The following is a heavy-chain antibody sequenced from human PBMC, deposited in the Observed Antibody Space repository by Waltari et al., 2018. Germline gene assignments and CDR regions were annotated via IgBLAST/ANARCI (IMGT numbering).Heavy chain of an antibody. CDR1: GFSLSTSGVG. J-gene: IGHJ4*02. Sequence: QITLKESGPTLVKPTQTLTLTCTFSGFSLSTSGVGVGWIRQPPGKALEWLALIYWNDDKRYSPSLKVRLTITKDTSKNQVVLTMTNMDPVDTATYYCAHSEGVVIAPDYWGQGTLVTVSS. V-gene: IGHV2-5*01. CDR2: IYWNDDK. CDR3: AHSEGVVIAPDY. D-gene: IGHD2-21*01.